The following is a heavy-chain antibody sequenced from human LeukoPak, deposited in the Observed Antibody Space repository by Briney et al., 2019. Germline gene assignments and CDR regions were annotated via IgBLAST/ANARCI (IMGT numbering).Heavy chain of an antibody. V-gene: IGHV4-34*01. CDR2: IDHSGST. CDR3: ARQPNWGGNY. J-gene: IGHJ4*02. Sequence: IPSETLSLTCAVYGGSFSGYYWTWIRRPPGKGLEWIGEIDHSGSTNYNPSLQSRVTISLDTSKNQFSLQLSSVTAADTAVYYCARQPNWGGNYWGQGTLVTVSS. D-gene: IGHD7-27*01. CDR1: GGSFSGYY.